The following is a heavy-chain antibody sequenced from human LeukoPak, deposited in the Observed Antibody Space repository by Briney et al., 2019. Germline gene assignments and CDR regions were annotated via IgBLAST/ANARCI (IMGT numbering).Heavy chain of an antibody. CDR3: ARERPVAGPDY. J-gene: IGHJ4*02. Sequence: GGSLRLSCAASGFTFSGYSMNWVRRAPGKGLEWVSYISSSSSTKHYADSVKGRFTISRDNAKNSLYLQMNSLRAEDTAVYYCARERPVAGPDYWGQGTLVTVSS. CDR2: ISSSSSTK. CDR1: GFTFSGYS. V-gene: IGHV3-48*04. D-gene: IGHD6-19*01.